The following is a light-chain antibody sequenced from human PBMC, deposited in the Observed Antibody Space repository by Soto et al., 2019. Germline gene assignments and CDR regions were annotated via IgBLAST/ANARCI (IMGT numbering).Light chain of an antibody. J-gene: IGLJ3*02. Sequence: QLVLTQPPSASGTPGQRVTISCSGSSSNIGRNTVNWYQQFPGTAPKLLIYGNNQRPSGVPDRFYGSKSGTSASLAISGLQSEDEADYYCAAWDDSLSGPVFGGGTKVTVL. CDR2: GNN. V-gene: IGLV1-44*01. CDR1: SSNIGRNT. CDR3: AAWDDSLSGPV.